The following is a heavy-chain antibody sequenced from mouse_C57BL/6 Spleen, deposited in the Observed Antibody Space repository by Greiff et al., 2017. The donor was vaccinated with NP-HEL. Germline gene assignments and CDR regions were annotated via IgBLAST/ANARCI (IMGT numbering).Heavy chain of an antibody. V-gene: IGHV5-4*01. CDR3: ARGGLGRDYYAMDY. J-gene: IGHJ4*01. D-gene: IGHD4-1*01. CDR1: GFTFSSYA. CDR2: ISDGGSYT. Sequence: DVQLVESGGGLVKPGGSLKLSCAASGFTFSSYAMSWVRQTPEKRLEWVATISDGGSYTYYPDNVKGRFTISRDNAKNNLYLQMSHLKSEDTAMYYCARGGLGRDYYAMDYWGQGTSVTVSS.